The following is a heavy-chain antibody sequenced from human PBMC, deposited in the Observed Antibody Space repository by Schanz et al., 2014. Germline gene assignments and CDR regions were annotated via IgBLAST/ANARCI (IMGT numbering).Heavy chain of an antibody. J-gene: IGHJ3*02. CDR2: ISGSGGNT. Sequence: EVQLLESGGGLVQPGGSLRLSCAASGFTFSSYAMSWVRQAPGKGLEWVSIISGSGGNTYYADAVRGRFTISRDNSKTTVNLQMNSLRAEDTAVYYCAKGRFGELSAFDIWGQGTMVTVSS. CDR1: GFTFSSYA. V-gene: IGHV3-23*01. D-gene: IGHD3-10*01. CDR3: AKGRFGELSAFDI.